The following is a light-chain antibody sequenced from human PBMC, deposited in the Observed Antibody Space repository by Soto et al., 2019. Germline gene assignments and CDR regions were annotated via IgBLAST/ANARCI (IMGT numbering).Light chain of an antibody. CDR1: QSLRSS. V-gene: IGKV3-15*01. CDR3: QQYNNWPQT. CDR2: DAS. Sequence: ETMMTQSPDTLSVSLGERATLSCRASQSLRSSLAWYQQKPGQAPRLLIYDASTRATGIPAGFSGSGSGTDFTLTISGLQSEDFAVYYCQQYNNWPQTFGQGTKVDIK. J-gene: IGKJ1*01.